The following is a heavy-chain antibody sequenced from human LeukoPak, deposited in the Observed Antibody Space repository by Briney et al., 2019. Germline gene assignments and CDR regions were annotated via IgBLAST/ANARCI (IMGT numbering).Heavy chain of an antibody. CDR2: IHYSGST. V-gene: IGHV4-59*01. J-gene: IGHJ4*02. D-gene: IGHD6-13*01. CDR1: GGSISSYY. Sequence: SETLSLTCTVSGGSISSYYWSWIRQPPGKGLEWIGYIHYSGSTNYNPSLKSRVTISVDTSKNQFSLKLSSVTAADTAVYYCARAVLGSSFDYWGQGTLVTVSS. CDR3: ARAVLGSSFDY.